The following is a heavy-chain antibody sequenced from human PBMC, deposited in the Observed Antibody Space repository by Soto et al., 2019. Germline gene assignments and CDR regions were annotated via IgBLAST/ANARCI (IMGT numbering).Heavy chain of an antibody. CDR2: ISGSGGAT. J-gene: IGHJ6*02. V-gene: IGHV3-23*01. D-gene: IGHD6-6*01. CDR1: TFTFRIYV. Sequence: EVQLLESGGGLVQPGGSLRLSCAASTFTFRIYVMNWVRQAPGKGLEWVSAISGSGGATYYAESVKGRFTVSRDNSKNTLYLQINSLRVDDTAVYFCATRAPRPPSNSYGLDLWGQGTTVTVS. CDR3: ATRAPRPPSNSYGLDL.